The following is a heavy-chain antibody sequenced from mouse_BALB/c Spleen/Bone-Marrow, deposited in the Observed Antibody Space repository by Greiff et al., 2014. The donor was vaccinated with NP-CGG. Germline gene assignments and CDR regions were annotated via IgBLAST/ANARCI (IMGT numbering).Heavy chain of an antibody. CDR3: ARDYGYEACFACFDY. CDR2: INPSNSRT. D-gene: IGHD2-14*01. Sequence: VKLQESGAELVKPGASVKLSCKASGYTFTSYWMHWVKQRPGQGLEWIGEINPSNSRTNYNENFKGKATMTVDKSSSTAYMQLSSLTSENLAVYYSARDYGYEACFACFDYWGQGTLVTVSA. V-gene: IGHV1S81*02. CDR1: GYTFTSYW. J-gene: IGHJ3*01.